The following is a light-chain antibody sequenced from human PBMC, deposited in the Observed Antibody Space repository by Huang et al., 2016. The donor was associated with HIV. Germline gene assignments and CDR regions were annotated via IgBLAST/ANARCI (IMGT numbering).Light chain of an antibody. Sequence: DIVMTQSPDSLAVSLGERATINCKSSQTVLDSSKNKNYLAWYQQKPGQPPKLLIYWASSRESGVPDRFSGSGSGTDFTLTISRLQAGDVAVYYCHQYYDTPYSFGQGTKLEIK. J-gene: IGKJ2*01. CDR3: HQYYDTPYS. V-gene: IGKV4-1*01. CDR1: QTVLDSSKNKNY. CDR2: WAS.